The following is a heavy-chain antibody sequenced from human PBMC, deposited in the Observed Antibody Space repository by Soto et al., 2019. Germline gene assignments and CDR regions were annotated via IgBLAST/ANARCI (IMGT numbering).Heavy chain of an antibody. CDR3: ARFRGDAFDI. CDR2: ISPDGTIP. V-gene: IGHV3-74*01. J-gene: IGHJ3*02. Sequence: PWWSLRIPCAVRGFTFSDYWMNWVGQAPGMGLVWVSNISPDGTIPDYADSVKGRLAISRDNAKRTLFLQINSLRPEDTAVYYCARFRGDAFDIWGQGTMVTVSS. D-gene: IGHD3-10*01. CDR1: GFTFSDYW.